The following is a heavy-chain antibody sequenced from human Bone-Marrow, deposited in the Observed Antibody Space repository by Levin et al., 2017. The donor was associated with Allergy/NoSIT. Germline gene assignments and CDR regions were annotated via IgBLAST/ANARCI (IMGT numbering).Heavy chain of an antibody. CDR3: ARGGNWFDP. J-gene: IGHJ5*02. V-gene: IGHV4-4*07. CDR1: GGSNSNYY. Sequence: SETLSLTCLVSGGSNSNYYWSWIRQPAGKGLEWIGNIFTTGSTNYNPSLKNRVTMSMGPSKNQFSLNLTSVTAADTTVYYCARGGNWFDPWGQGTPVTVSS. D-gene: IGHD3-10*01. CDR2: IFTTGST.